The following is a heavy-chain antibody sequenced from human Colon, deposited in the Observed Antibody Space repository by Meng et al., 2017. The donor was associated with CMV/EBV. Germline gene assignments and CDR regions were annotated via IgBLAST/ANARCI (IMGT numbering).Heavy chain of an antibody. CDR3: ATAGGYSNNVYGVDP. D-gene: IGHD2-8*01. CDR2: INSNGRGS. V-gene: IGHV3-21*01. CDR1: GFSLITYT. J-gene: IGHJ5*02. Sequence: GGSLRLSCTASGFSLITYTMIWVRQAPGKGLEWVTSINSNGRGSFYADSVKGRFTVSRDNAKKSVYLEMNSLRGDDTAVYYCATAGGYSNNVYGVDPWGQGTLVTVSS.